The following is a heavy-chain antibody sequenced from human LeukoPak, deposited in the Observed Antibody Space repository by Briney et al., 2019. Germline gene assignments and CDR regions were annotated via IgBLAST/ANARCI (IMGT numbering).Heavy chain of an antibody. CDR3: ARDGPSTVLFDY. CDR2: IYPNSGGT. D-gene: IGHD4-17*01. CDR1: GSTFTGYH. Sequence: ASVKLSRKASGSTFTGYHMHWVRQAPGHGLEWMGWIYPNSGGTTYAQPFQGRVTMTRERSISTAYMELSRLRSDDTAVYYCARDGPSTVLFDYWGQGTLVTVSS. J-gene: IGHJ4*02. V-gene: IGHV1-2*02.